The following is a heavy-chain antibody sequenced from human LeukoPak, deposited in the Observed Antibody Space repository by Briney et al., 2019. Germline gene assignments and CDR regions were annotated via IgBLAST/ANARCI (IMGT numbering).Heavy chain of an antibody. D-gene: IGHD3-9*01. CDR2: INHSGST. CDR1: GGSFSGYY. J-gene: IGHJ4*02. Sequence: PSETLSLTCAVYGGSFSGYYWSWIRQPPGKGLEWIGEINHSGSTNYNPSLRSRVTISVDTSKNQFSLKLSSVTAADTAVYYCARGSASYDILTGYYPLYYFDYWGQGTLVTVSS. CDR3: ARGSASYDILTGYYPLYYFDY. V-gene: IGHV4-34*01.